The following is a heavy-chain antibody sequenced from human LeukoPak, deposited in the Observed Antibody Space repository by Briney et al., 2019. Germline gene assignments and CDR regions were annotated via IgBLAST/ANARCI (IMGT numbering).Heavy chain of an antibody. D-gene: IGHD6-19*01. V-gene: IGHV1-18*01. CDR1: GYTFTSYG. J-gene: IGHJ4*02. CDR2: ISAYYGNT. Sequence: ASVKVSCKASGYTFTSYGISWVRQAPGQGLEWMGWISAYYGNTNYAQKLQGRVTMTTDTSTSTAYMELRSLRSDDTAVYYCARVRQQWLVRYRYYFDYWGQGTLVTVSS. CDR3: ARVRQQWLVRYRYYFDY.